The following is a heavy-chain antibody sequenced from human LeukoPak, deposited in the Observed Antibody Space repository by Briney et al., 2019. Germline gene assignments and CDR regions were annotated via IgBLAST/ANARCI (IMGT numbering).Heavy chain of an antibody. D-gene: IGHD1-14*01. J-gene: IGHJ6*03. CDR1: GFTFDDYA. Sequence: PGGSLRLSCAASGFTFDDYAMHWVRQAPGKGLEWVSLISWDGGSTYYADSVKGRFTISRDNSKNSLYLQMNSLSAEDTALYYCAKDLTGSYYYYMDVWGKGTTVTISS. CDR2: ISWDGGST. V-gene: IGHV3-43D*03. CDR3: AKDLTGSYYYYMDV.